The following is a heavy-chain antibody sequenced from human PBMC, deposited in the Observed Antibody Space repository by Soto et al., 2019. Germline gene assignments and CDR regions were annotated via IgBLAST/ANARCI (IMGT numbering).Heavy chain of an antibody. CDR2: INHSGST. Sequence: SETLSLTCAVYGGSFSGYYWSWIRQPPGKGLEWIGEINHSGSTNYNPSLKSRVTISVDTSKNQFSLKLSSVTAADTAVYYCARGITGTPGYYYFYMDVWGKGTTVTGSS. D-gene: IGHD1-7*01. CDR1: GGSFSGYY. CDR3: ARGITGTPGYYYFYMDV. V-gene: IGHV4-34*01. J-gene: IGHJ6*03.